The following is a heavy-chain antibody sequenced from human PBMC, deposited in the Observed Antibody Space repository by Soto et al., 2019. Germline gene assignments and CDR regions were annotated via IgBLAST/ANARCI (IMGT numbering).Heavy chain of an antibody. J-gene: IGHJ6*02. CDR3: ARDRVARPPPYYGMDV. V-gene: IGHV4-31*03. D-gene: IGHD5-12*01. Sequence: QVQLQESGPGLVKPSQTLSLTCTVSGGSISSGGYYWSWIRQHPGKGLEWIGYIYYSGSTYYNPSLKSRVTISXXTXKXXFSLNLSSVTAADTAVYYCARDRVARPPPYYGMDVWGQGTTVTVSS. CDR1: GGSISSGGYY. CDR2: IYYSGST.